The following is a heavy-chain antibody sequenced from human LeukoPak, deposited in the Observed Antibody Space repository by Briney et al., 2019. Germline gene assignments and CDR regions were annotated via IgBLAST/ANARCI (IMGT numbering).Heavy chain of an antibody. CDR3: ANAPIAAAGIYYFDY. V-gene: IGHV3-30*18. CDR2: ISYDGSNK. CDR1: GFTFSSYG. J-gene: IGHJ4*02. Sequence: PGRSLRLSCAASGFTFSSYGMHWVRQAPGKGLEWVAVISYDGSNKYYADSVKGRFTISRDNSKNTLYLQMNSLRAEDTAVYYCANAPIAAAGIYYFDYWGQGTLVTVSS. D-gene: IGHD6-13*01.